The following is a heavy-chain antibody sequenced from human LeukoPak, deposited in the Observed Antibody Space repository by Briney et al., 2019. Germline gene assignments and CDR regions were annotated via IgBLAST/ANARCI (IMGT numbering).Heavy chain of an antibody. J-gene: IGHJ4*02. Sequence: PGGSLRLSCAASGFTFSSYSMNWVRQAPGKGLEWVSSISSSSSYIYYADSVKGRFTISRDNAKNSLYLQMNSLRAEDTAVYYCARGLLRGANFDYWGQGTLVTVSS. D-gene: IGHD1-26*01. CDR3: ARGLLRGANFDY. CDR2: ISSSSSYI. CDR1: GFTFSSYS. V-gene: IGHV3-21*01.